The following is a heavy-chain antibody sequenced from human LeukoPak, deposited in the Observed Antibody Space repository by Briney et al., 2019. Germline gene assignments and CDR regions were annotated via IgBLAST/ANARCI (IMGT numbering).Heavy chain of an antibody. V-gene: IGHV3-23*01. Sequence: GGSLRLSCAVSGITLSSYGMSWVRQAPGKGLEWVAGISDSGGSTKYADSVKGRFTISRDNPKNTLYLQMNSLRAEDTAVYFCAKRGVVIRVFLVGFHKEAYYFESWGQGALVTVSS. CDR3: AKRGVVIRVFLVGFHKEAYYFES. CDR1: GITLSSYG. J-gene: IGHJ4*02. CDR2: ISDSGGST. D-gene: IGHD3-10*01.